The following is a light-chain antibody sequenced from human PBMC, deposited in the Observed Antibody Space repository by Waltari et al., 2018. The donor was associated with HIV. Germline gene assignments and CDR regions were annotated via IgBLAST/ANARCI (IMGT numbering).Light chain of an antibody. Sequence: HSLLTQPPSVSAAPGQIVTISCSGTHSNIGTNYISCYQHLPGTAPKLIIYDNDKRPSGIPDRFSGSKSGTSATLGVSGLQTGDEADYFCGTWDTTLSAVVFGGGTKLTVL. CDR2: DND. CDR3: GTWDTTLSAVV. V-gene: IGLV1-51*01. J-gene: IGLJ2*01. CDR1: HSNIGTNY.